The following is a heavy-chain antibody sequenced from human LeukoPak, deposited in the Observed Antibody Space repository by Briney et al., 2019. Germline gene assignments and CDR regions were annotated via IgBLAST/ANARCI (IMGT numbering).Heavy chain of an antibody. CDR2: ISSSSSTI. CDR1: GFTFSSYS. D-gene: IGHD2-2*01. J-gene: IGHJ4*02. Sequence: GGSLRLSCAASGFTFSSYSMNWVRQAPGKGLELVSYISSSSSTIYYADSVKGRFTISRDNAKNSLYLQMISLRAEDTAVYYCARNPSAAMDYFDYWGQGTLVTVSS. CDR3: ARNPSAAMDYFDY. V-gene: IGHV3-48*04.